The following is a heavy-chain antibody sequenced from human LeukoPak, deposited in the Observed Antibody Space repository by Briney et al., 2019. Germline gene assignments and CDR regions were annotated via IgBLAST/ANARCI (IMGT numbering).Heavy chain of an antibody. J-gene: IGHJ6*02. D-gene: IGHD3-10*01. CDR3: AKDIRASGYYYYGMDV. V-gene: IGHV3-9*01. CDR2: ISWNSGSI. Sequence: PGGSLRLSCSASGFTFDDYAMLWVRQAPGKGLEWVSGISWNSGSIDYADSVKGRFTISRDNAKNSLYLQMNSLRAEDTALYYCAKDIRASGYYYYGMDVWGQGTTVTVSS. CDR1: GFTFDDYA.